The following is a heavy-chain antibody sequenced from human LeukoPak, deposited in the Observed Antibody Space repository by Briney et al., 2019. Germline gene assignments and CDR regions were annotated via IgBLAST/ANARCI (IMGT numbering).Heavy chain of an antibody. CDR2: IYYSGGT. CDR1: GGSISSGGYS. J-gene: IGHJ4*02. D-gene: IGHD3-22*01. Sequence: PSETLSLSCTVSGGSISSGGYSWSWIRQPPGKGLEWIGYIYYSGGTYYNPYLKSRVTISVDTSKIQFSLKLSSVTAADTAVYYCARGGYYYDSSGYLSPADCWGQGTLVTVSS. V-gene: IGHV4-31*03. CDR3: ARGGYYYDSSGYLSPADC.